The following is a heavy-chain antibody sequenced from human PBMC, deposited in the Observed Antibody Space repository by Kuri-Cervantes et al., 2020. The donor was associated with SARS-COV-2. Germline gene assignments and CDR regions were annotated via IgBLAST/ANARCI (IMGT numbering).Heavy chain of an antibody. CDR1: RASINTNF. CDR3: ARVGEYSSSLDY. J-gene: IGHJ4*02. D-gene: IGHD6-13*01. V-gene: IGHV4-59*01. Sequence: SETLSLTCSVSRASINTNFWTWIRQPPGKGLEWIGDVHSSGSTNYNPSLKSRVTISVDTSKNQFSLKLSSVTAADTAVYYCARVGEYSSSLDYWGQGTLVTVSS. CDR2: VHSSGST.